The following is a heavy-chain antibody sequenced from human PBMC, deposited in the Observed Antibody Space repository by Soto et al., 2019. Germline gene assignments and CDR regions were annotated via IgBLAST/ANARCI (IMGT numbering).Heavy chain of an antibody. Sequence: RGESLKISCKGSGYSFTSYWIGWVRQMPGKGLEWMGIIYPGDSDTRYSPSFQGQVTISADKSISTAYLQWSSLKASDTAMYYCARRYNGNEDESVGWCDPWGQGTLVTVSS. V-gene: IGHV5-51*01. CDR2: IYPGDSDT. J-gene: IGHJ5*02. CDR3: ARRYNGNEDESVGWCDP. CDR1: GYSFTSYW. D-gene: IGHD1-20*01.